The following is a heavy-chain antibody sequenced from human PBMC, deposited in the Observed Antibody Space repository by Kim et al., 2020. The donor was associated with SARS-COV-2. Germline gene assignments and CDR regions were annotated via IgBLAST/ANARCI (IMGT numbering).Heavy chain of an antibody. J-gene: IGHJ6*02. V-gene: IGHV3-23*01. CDR2: MTISSTT. CDR1: GFTLVTYA. D-gene: IGHD3-10*01. CDR3: AKTWGGNYYGSEETTYFHYGRDV. Sequence: GGSLRLSCEASGFTLVTYAMTWVRQAQGEGLEWVSSMTISSTTFYAESVKGRFSMSRDTSKNTVYLQMNGLRADDTAVYYCAKTWGGNYYGSEETTYFHYGRDVWGPGTAVIVSS.